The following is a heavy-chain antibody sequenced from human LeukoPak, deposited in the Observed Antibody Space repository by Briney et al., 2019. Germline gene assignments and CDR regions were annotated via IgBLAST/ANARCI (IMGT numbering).Heavy chain of an antibody. V-gene: IGHV4-39*01. CDR1: GGSISSSSYY. J-gene: IGHJ4*02. CDR3: ARRRRYGYYFDY. Sequence: SETLSLTCTVSGGSISSSSYYWGWIRQPPGKGLEWIGSIYYSGSTHYNPSLKSRVTISVDTSKNQFSLKLSSVTAADTAVYYCARRRRYGYYFDYWRQGTLVTVSS. D-gene: IGHD1-1*01. CDR2: IYYSGST.